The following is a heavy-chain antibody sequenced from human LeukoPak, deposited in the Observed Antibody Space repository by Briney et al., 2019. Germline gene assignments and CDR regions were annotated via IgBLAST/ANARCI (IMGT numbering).Heavy chain of an antibody. D-gene: IGHD3-22*01. CDR3: ARSRTPNYYDGSGYQPPVFDP. J-gene: IGHJ5*02. V-gene: IGHV1-46*01. CDR1: GYTFTSYY. Sequence: APVKVSCKASGYTFTSYYMHWVRQAPGQGLEWMGIINPSGGSTSYAQKFQGRVTMTRDMSTSTVYMELSSLRSEDTAVYYCARSRTPNYYDGSGYQPPVFDPWGQGTLVTVSS. CDR2: INPSGGST.